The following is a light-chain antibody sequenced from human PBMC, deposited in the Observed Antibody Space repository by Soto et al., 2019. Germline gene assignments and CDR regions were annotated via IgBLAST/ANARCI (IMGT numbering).Light chain of an antibody. V-gene: IGKV3-20*01. CDR1: ESVSDNY. Sequence: EIVLTQSPGTLSLSPGERATLSCRASESVSDNYLAWYQQRSGQAPRLVIYGASSRASAVPDRFSGSGSGADFPLTISRLEPEDFAVYYCQQYGSSPLTFGGGTKVEIK. J-gene: IGKJ4*01. CDR2: GAS. CDR3: QQYGSSPLT.